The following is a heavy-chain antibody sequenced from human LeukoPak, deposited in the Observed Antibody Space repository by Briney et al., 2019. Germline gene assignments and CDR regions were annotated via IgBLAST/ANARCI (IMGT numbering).Heavy chain of an antibody. J-gene: IGHJ4*02. CDR1: GFPFRVYY. D-gene: IGHD1-26*01. V-gene: IGHV3-11*01. CDR3: AREGETSGSYWD. Sequence: GSLRLSCAPSGFPFRVYYMSWIRPAPGKGLEWVSYISNSGGTIYYADSVKGRFTISRDNAKNSLNLQMNSLRVEDTAVYYCAREGETSGSYWDWGQGTLVTVSS. CDR2: ISNSGGTI.